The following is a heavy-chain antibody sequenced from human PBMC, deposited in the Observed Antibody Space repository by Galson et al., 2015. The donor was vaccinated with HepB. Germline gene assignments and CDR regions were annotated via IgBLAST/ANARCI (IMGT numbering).Heavy chain of an antibody. J-gene: IGHJ4*02. CDR1: GFSLSSYN. V-gene: IGHV3-48*01. CDR3: ARESATYAGGGFEDH. Sequence: SLRLSCAASGFSLSSYNMNWVRQAPGKGLEWISYINSVSSHIYYADSVMGRFIISRDNAKDSLYLKMNSLRAEDTAVYYCARESATYAGGGFEDHWGQGTLVTVSS. CDR2: INSVSSHI. D-gene: IGHD3-10*01.